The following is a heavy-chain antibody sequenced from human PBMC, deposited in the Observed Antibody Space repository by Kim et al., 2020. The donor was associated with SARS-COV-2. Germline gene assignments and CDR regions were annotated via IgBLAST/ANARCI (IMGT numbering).Heavy chain of an antibody. CDR2: INHSGST. J-gene: IGHJ4*02. V-gene: IGHV4-34*01. D-gene: IGHD3-22*01. CDR3: ASRGVGIFYYDSNGYPDY. CDR1: GGSFSGYY. Sequence: SQTLSLTCAVYGGSFSGYYWSWIRQPPGKGLEWIGEINHSGSTNYNPSLKSRVTISVDTSKNQFSLKLSSVTAADTAVYYCASRGVGIFYYDSNGYPDYWGQGTLVTVSS.